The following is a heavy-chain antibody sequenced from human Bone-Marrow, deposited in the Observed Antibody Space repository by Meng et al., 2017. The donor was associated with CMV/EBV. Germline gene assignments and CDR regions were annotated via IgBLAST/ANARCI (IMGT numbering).Heavy chain of an antibody. CDR2: IYYSGST. J-gene: IGHJ3*02. CDR3: ARVKYYDSSGYSPGAFDI. Sequence: SETLSLTCTVSGGSISSYYWSWIRQPPGKGLEWIGYIYYSGSTNYNPSLKSRVTISVDTSKNQFSLKLSSVTAADTAVYYCARVKYYDSSGYSPGAFDIWGQGTTVTVSS. CDR1: GGSISSYY. D-gene: IGHD3-22*01. V-gene: IGHV4-59*01.